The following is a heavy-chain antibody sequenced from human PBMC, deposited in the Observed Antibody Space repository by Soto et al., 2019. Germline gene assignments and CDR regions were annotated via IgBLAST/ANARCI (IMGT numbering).Heavy chain of an antibody. D-gene: IGHD4-4*01. CDR1: GGTFSTYT. V-gene: IGHV1-69*04. J-gene: IGHJ5*02. CDR3: AGDPDSHYNDSHASSYP. CDR2: IIPIIGII. Sequence: ASVKVSCKASGGTFSTYTITWVRQAPGQGLEWKGRIIPIIGIINYAQKYQGRDTISADKFTGTAYMELTGLSSDDTALYYCAGDPDSHYNDSHASSYPWGQGTLVTAPQ.